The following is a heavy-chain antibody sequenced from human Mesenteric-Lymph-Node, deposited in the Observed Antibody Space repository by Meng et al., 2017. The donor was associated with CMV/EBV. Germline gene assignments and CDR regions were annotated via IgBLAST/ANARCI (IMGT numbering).Heavy chain of an antibody. CDR1: GFTFSSYW. CDR2: IYYSGST. D-gene: IGHD7-27*01. Sequence: GSLRLSCAASGFTFSSYWMSWVRQAPGKGLEWIGYIYYSGSTNYNPSLKSRVTISVDTSKNQFSLKLSSVTAADTAVYYCARGTGDWTPMDVWGQGTLVTVSS. V-gene: IGHV4-59*01. J-gene: IGHJ1*01. CDR3: ARGTGDWTPMDV.